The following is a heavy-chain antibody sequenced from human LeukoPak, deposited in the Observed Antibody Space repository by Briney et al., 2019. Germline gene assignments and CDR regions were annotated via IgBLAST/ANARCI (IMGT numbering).Heavy chain of an antibody. D-gene: IGHD3-9*01. Sequence: GRSLRLSCAASGFTFSSYAMHWVRQAPGKGLEWVAVISYDGSNKYYADSVKGRFTISRDNSKNTLYLQMNSLRAEDTAVYYCAKVSFGNFDWLLPFDYWGQGTLVTVSS. V-gene: IGHV3-30*04. CDR3: AKVSFGNFDWLLPFDY. CDR1: GFTFSSYA. J-gene: IGHJ4*02. CDR2: ISYDGSNK.